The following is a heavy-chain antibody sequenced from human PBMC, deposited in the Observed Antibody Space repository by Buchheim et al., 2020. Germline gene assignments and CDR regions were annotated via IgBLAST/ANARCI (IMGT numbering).Heavy chain of an antibody. CDR2: ISSSSSYI. D-gene: IGHD6-19*01. V-gene: IGHV3-21*01. J-gene: IGHJ6*02. CDR3: AIAGIAVAGTAYYYYGMDV. Sequence: EVQLVESGGGLVKPGGSLRLSCAASGFTFSSYSMNWVRPAPGKGLEWVSSISSSSSYIYYADSVKGRFTISRDNAKNSLYLQMNSLRAEDTAVYYCAIAGIAVAGTAYYYYGMDVWGQGTT. CDR1: GFTFSSYS.